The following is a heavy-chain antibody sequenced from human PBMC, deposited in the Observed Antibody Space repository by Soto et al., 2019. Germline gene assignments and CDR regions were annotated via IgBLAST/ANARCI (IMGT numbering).Heavy chain of an antibody. CDR1: GYTFTSYY. Sequence: QVQLVQSGAEVKKPGASVKVSCKASGYTFTSYYMHWVRQAPGQGLEWMGIINPSGGSTSYAQKFEGRVTMTRDTSTSTVYGELSSLRSEDTAVYYCASEGIQRQHLIDYWGQGPLVTVSS. J-gene: IGHJ4*02. CDR2: INPSGGST. V-gene: IGHV1-46*01. D-gene: IGHD6-13*01. CDR3: ASEGIQRQHLIDY.